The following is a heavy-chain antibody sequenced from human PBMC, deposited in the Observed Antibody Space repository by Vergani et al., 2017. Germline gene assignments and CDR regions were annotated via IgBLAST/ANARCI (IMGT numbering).Heavy chain of an antibody. CDR2: IYYSGST. J-gene: IGHJ6*02. CDR3: ARPLPGTGGMDV. Sequence: QLQLQESGPGLVKPSETLSLTCTVSGGSISSSSYYWGWIRQPPGKGLEWIGSIYYSGSTYYNPSLKSRVTISVDTSKNKFSLKLSAVTAADTAVYYCARPLPGTGGMDVWGQGTTVTVSS. D-gene: IGHD1-1*01. CDR1: GGSISSSSYY. V-gene: IGHV4-39*01.